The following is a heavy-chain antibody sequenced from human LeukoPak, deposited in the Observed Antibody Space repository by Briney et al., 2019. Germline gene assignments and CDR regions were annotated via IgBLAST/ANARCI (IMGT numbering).Heavy chain of an antibody. D-gene: IGHD6-13*01. Sequence: SETLSLTCTVSGGAITSYYWSWIRQPPGKGLEWMGNIYYSGTTNYNPSLKSRVTISVDTSKTQFSLKLRSVTAADTAVYYCARDLAAVSWFDPWGQGTLVTVSS. CDR2: IYYSGTT. V-gene: IGHV4-59*01. CDR3: ARDLAAVSWFDP. J-gene: IGHJ5*02. CDR1: GGAITSYY.